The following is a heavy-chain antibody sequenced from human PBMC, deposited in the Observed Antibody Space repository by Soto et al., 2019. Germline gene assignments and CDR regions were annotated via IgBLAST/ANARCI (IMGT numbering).Heavy chain of an antibody. V-gene: IGHV4-59*01. CDR1: GGSISSYY. D-gene: IGHD3-22*01. CDR3: ARARYDSSGYYTYYYGMDV. J-gene: IGHJ6*02. CDR2: IYYSGST. Sequence: SETLSLTCTVSGGSISSYYWSWIRQPPGKGLEWIGYIYYSGSTNYNPSLKSRVTISVDTSKNQFSLKLSSVTAADTAVYYCARARYDSSGYYTYYYGMDVWGQGTTVTVS.